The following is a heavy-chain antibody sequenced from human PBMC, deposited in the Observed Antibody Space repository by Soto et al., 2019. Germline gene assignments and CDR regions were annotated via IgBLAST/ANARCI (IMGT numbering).Heavy chain of an antibody. V-gene: IGHV3-23*01. CDR1: GFTYSSYA. CDR2: ITDSGSST. D-gene: IGHD6-25*01. J-gene: IGHJ6*04. CDR3: AKVPATVLDV. Sequence: GEALKISCAASGFTYSSYAMSWVRQAPGKGLEWVSSITDSGSSTYYADSVKGRFTIFRDNSKDTLYLQMNSLRGEDAAVYYCAKVPATVLDVRGKGTAVTVSS.